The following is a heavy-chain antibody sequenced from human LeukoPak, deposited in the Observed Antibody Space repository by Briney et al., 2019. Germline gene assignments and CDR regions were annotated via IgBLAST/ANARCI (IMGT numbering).Heavy chain of an antibody. CDR3: ARHGSGRNYFDPLDY. V-gene: IGHV3-66*04. D-gene: IGHD1-26*01. J-gene: IGHJ4*02. CDR2: IYSGGST. Sequence: PGGSLRLSCAASGFTVSSNYMSWVRQAPGKGLEWVSVIYSGGSTYYADSVKGRFTISRDNSKNTLWLQMYRLRAEDTAVYYCARHGSGRNYFDPLDYWGQGTLVTVSS. CDR1: GFTVSSNY.